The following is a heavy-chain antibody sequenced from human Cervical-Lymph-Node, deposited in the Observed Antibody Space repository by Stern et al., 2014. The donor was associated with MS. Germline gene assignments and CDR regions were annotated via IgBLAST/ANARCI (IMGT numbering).Heavy chain of an antibody. Sequence: EVQLVASGGGLVQPGGSLRLSCAASGFTFSSYSMNWVRQAPGKGLEWVSYISSSSSTIYYADSVKGRFTISRDNARNSLYLQMNSLRDEDTAVYYCARAVTTVSDSYFDYWGQGTLVTVSS. J-gene: IGHJ4*02. CDR2: ISSSSSTI. CDR3: ARAVTTVSDSYFDY. CDR1: GFTFSSYS. D-gene: IGHD4-17*01. V-gene: IGHV3-48*02.